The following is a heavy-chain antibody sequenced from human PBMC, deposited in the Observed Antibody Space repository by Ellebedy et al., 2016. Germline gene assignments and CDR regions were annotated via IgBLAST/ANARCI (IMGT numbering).Heavy chain of an antibody. CDR2: IKSDGIST. Sequence: GGSLRLSCAASGFTFSNYAMSWVRQAPGKGLVWVSRIKSDGISTAYADSVKGRFTISRDNAKNTLYLQMNSLRVEDTAVYYCVRENYWSVDYWGQGSLVTVSS. CDR3: VRENYWSVDY. V-gene: IGHV3-74*03. CDR1: GFTFSNYA. D-gene: IGHD2-8*02. J-gene: IGHJ4*02.